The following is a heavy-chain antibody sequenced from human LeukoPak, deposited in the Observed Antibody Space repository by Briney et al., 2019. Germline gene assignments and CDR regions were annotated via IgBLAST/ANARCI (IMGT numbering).Heavy chain of an antibody. V-gene: IGHV1-18*01. D-gene: IGHD2-8*01. CDR3: ARDLLGRTNGGSNYFGMEV. Sequence: ASVKVSCKASGYTFTSYGISWVRQAPGQGLEWMGWISAYNGNTNYAQKLQGRVTMTTDTSTSTAYMELRSLRSDDTAVYYCARDLLGRTNGGSNYFGMEVWGQGTTVTVSS. CDR2: ISAYNGNT. CDR1: GYTFTSYG. J-gene: IGHJ6*02.